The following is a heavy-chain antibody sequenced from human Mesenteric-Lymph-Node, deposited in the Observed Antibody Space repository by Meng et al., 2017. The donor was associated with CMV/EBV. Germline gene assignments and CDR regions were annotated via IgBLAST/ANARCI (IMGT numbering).Heavy chain of an antibody. V-gene: IGHV2-5*01. Sequence: FSRSNSGVGVGWIRQHPGKALEWLALSYWNDDKRYSASLKSRLTINKYTSKNQVVLTRTNMDPVDTATYYCAHSPLDDYKPPYNWFDPWGQGTLVTVSS. CDR2: SYWNDDK. J-gene: IGHJ5*02. CDR1: FSRSNSGVG. D-gene: IGHD5-24*01. CDR3: AHSPLDDYKPPYNWFDP.